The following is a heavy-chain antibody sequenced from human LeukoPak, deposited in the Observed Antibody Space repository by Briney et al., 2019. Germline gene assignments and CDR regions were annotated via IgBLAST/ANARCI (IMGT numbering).Heavy chain of an antibody. CDR3: ARQTYSSSSYYYYYYMDV. V-gene: IGHV1-18*01. CDR1: GYTFINYG. D-gene: IGHD6-6*01. J-gene: IGHJ6*03. Sequence: ASVKVSCKASGYTFINYGINWVRQAPGQGLEWMGWISAYNGNTNYAQKLQGRVTMTTDTSTSTAYMELRSLRSDDTAVYYCARQTYSSSSYYYYYYMDVWGKGTTVTVSS. CDR2: ISAYNGNT.